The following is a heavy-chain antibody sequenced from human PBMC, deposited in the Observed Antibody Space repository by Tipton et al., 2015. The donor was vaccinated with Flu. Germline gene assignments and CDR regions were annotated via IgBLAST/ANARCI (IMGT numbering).Heavy chain of an antibody. CDR2: INHSGST. CDR1: GGSFSGYY. J-gene: IGHJ5*02. V-gene: IGHV4-34*01. D-gene: IGHD6-13*01. CDR3: ARHDIFPGIAAATALGWFDP. Sequence: TLSLTCAVYGGSFSGYYWSWIRQPPGKGLEWIGEINHSGSTNYNPSLKSRVTISVDTSKNQFSLKLSSVTAADTAVYYCARHDIFPGIAAATALGWFDPWGQGTLVTVSS.